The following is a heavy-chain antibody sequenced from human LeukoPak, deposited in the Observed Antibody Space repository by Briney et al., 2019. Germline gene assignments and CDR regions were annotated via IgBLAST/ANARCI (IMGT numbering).Heavy chain of an antibody. D-gene: IGHD1-26*01. CDR3: ARGGGSVFFDY. CDR2: ISSSAAST. V-gene: IGHV3-23*01. Sequence: RGSLRLSCEASGFTFSSYALTWVRQAPGKGLEWVSTISSSAASTFYADSVKGRFTISRQNSKNTLYLQMNSLRAEDTAVYYCARGGGSVFFDYWGQGTLVTVSA. CDR1: GFTFSSYA. J-gene: IGHJ4*02.